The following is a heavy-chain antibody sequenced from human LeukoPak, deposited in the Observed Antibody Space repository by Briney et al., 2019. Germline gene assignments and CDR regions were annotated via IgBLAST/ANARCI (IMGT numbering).Heavy chain of an antibody. J-gene: IGHJ4*02. V-gene: IGHV3-48*01. Sequence: PGGSLRLSCAASGFTFSNYGMNWVRQAPGKGLEWISYISSSSSLIYYADSVKGRFTISRDNSKNTLYLQMNSLRAEDTAVYYCANTVYYFDYWGQGTLVTVSS. CDR1: GFTFSNYG. CDR2: ISSSSSLI. CDR3: ANTVYYFDY. D-gene: IGHD4-17*01.